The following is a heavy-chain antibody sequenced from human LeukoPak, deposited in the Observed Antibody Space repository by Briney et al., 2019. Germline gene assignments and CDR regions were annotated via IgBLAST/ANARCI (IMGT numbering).Heavy chain of an antibody. J-gene: IGHJ4*02. CDR3: ARSLWPADX. CDR2: INQDGNRQ. Sequence: GGSLRLSCEASGFAFSSYWASWGRQAPGKGLEWVANINQDGNRQNYVDSVRGGFTISKEKAKKSVYIQMKRVRAEDTGGYYCARSLWPADXWGQGIXXXVSS. D-gene: IGHD2-21*01. CDR1: GFAFSSYW. V-gene: IGHV3-7*01.